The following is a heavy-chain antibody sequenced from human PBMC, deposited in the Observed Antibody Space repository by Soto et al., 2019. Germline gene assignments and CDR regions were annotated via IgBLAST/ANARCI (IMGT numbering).Heavy chain of an antibody. CDR3: ARAESPRYFDY. Sequence: SETLSLTCTVSGGSVSSGSYYWSWIRQPPGKGLEWIGYIYYSGSTNYNPPLKSRVTISVDTSKNQFSLKLSSVTAADTAVYYCARAESPRYFDYWGQGTLVTVSS. J-gene: IGHJ4*02. CDR2: IYYSGST. V-gene: IGHV4-61*01. CDR1: GGSVSSGSYY. D-gene: IGHD3-10*01.